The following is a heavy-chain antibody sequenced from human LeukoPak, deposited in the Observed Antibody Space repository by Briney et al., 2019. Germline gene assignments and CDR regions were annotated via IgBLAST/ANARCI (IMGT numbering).Heavy chain of an antibody. Sequence: GGSLRLSCAASGFTFSSYAMSWVRQAPGKGLEWASAISGSGGSTYYADSVKGRFTISRDNSKNTLYLQMNSLRAEDTAVYYCAKSGSFVSGFDYWGQGTLVTVSS. CDR3: AKSGSFVSGFDY. V-gene: IGHV3-23*01. CDR1: GFTFSSYA. D-gene: IGHD1-26*01. J-gene: IGHJ4*02. CDR2: ISGSGGST.